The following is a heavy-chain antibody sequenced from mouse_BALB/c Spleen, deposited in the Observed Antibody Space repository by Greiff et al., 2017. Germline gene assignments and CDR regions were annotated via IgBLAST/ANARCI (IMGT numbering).Heavy chain of an antibody. D-gene: IGHD1-1*01. Sequence: EVKLVESGGGLVQPGGSLKLSCAASGFTFSSYTMSWVRQTPEKRLEWVAYISNGGGSTYYPDTVKGRFTISRDNAKNTLYLQMSSLKSEDTAMYYCARLNYYGSSRGLAYWGQGTLVTVSA. CDR1: GFTFSSYT. V-gene: IGHV5-12-2*01. CDR2: ISNGGGST. CDR3: ARLNYYGSSRGLAY. J-gene: IGHJ3*01.